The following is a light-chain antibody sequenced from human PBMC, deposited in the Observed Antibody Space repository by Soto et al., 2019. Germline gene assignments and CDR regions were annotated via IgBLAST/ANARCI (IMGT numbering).Light chain of an antibody. J-gene: IGKJ1*01. CDR3: QQYVSSPWA. CDR1: QSVSSSF. Sequence: IVLAQSPGTLSLSPGESATLSCVASQSVSSSFLAGYQQKAGQAPRLLIYGASRRATGIPDRFSGSGSGTDFTLTISRLEPEDFAVYYCQQYVSSPWAFGQGTKVDI. V-gene: IGKV3-20*01. CDR2: GAS.